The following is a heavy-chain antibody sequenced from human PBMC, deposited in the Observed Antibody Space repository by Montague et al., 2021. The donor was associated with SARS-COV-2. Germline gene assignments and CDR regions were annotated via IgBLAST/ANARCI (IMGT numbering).Heavy chain of an antibody. V-gene: IGHV4-39*07. J-gene: IGHJ6*02. D-gene: IGHD4-17*01. CDR3: ARDATVTTFYYYGMDV. CDR2: IYDSGST. Sequence: SETLSLTCTVSGGSISTSYYWGWIRQPPGKGLEWIGSIYDSGSTXXNPSLKSRVTISVDTSKNQFSLKLSSVTAADTAVYYCARDATVTTFYYYGMDVWGQGTTVTVSS. CDR1: GGSISTSYY.